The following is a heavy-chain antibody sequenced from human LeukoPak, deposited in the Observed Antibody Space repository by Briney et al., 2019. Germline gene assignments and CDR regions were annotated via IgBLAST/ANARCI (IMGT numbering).Heavy chain of an antibody. D-gene: IGHD1-26*01. V-gene: IGHV3-74*01. J-gene: IGHJ4*02. CDR1: GFTFSSYW. CDR3: ARERILVGATATVYFDY. Sequence: GGSLRLSCAASGFTFSSYWMHWVRQAPGKGLVWVSRINSDASSTSYADSVKDRFTISRDNAENTLYLQMDSLRAEDTAVYYCARERILVGATATVYFDYWGQGTLVTVSS. CDR2: INSDASST.